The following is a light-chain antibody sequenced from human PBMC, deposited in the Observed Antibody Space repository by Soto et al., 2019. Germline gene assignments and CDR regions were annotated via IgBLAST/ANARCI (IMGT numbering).Light chain of an antibody. CDR2: GAS. V-gene: IGKV3-11*01. J-gene: IGKJ5*01. CDR1: QSVHNF. Sequence: EIVLTQSPATLSLSPGDRAALSCKASQSVHNFFASYHQQPAQPPSLLIYGASTRAAGIPARFSGSGSGTDFTLTISSLEPEDFAFYYCQQRSNWPPITFGQGTRLEIK. CDR3: QQRSNWPPIT.